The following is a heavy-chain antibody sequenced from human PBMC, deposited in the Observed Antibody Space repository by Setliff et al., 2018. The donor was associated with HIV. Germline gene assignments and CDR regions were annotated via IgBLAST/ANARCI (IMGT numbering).Heavy chain of an antibody. D-gene: IGHD2-8*01. CDR2: SIPLFKTV. Sequence: SVKVSCKASGATFSNSALTWVRQAPGQGLEWMGGSIPLFKTVNYAQKFRGRLTISTDELMTTAYMELSSLKSEDTAVYYCASGSGYCRNGDCYIGVHKNPDKYFYDYWGQGTLVTVSS. V-gene: IGHV1-69*05. CDR1: GATFSNSA. CDR3: ASGSGYCRNGDCYIGVHKNPDKYFYDY. J-gene: IGHJ4*02.